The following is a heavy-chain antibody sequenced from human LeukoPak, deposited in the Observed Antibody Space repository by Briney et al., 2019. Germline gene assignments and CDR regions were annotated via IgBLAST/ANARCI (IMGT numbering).Heavy chain of an antibody. CDR2: ISGSGGST. V-gene: IGHV3-23*01. CDR3: AKNKAARLYYYYYYMDV. Sequence: GGSLRLSCAASGFTFSSYAMSWVRQAPGKGVEWVSAISGSGGSTYYADSVKGRFTISRDNSKNTLYLQMNSLRAEDTDVYYCAKNKAARLYYYYYYMDVWGKGTTVTVSS. CDR1: GFTFSSYA. D-gene: IGHD6-6*01. J-gene: IGHJ6*03.